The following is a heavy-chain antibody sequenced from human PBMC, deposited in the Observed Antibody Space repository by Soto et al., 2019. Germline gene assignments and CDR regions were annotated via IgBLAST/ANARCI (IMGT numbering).Heavy chain of an antibody. J-gene: IGHJ4*02. CDR2: IYYSGNT. D-gene: IGHD1-1*01. Sequence: GSLRLSCAASGFSFSGYGMNWVRQAPGKGLEWIGSIYYSGNTYYNPSLKSRVTIFVDTSRNQFSLKVNSVTAADTAVYFCATLPGITTFRRDYWGQGTLVTVSS. CDR1: GFSFSGYG. V-gene: IGHV4-39*01. CDR3: ATLPGITTFRRDY.